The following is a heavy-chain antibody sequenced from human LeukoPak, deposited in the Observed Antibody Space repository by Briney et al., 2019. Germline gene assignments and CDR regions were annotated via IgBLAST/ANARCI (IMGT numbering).Heavy chain of an antibody. CDR2: IYYSGST. CDR1: GGSISSGDYY. Sequence: SQTLSLTCTVSGGSISSGDYYWSWIRQHPGKGLEWIGYIYYSGSTYYNPSLKSRITISVDTSKNQFSLKLSSVTAADTAVYYCARATYSGNYGLDYWGQGTLVTVSS. CDR3: ARATYSGNYGLDY. J-gene: IGHJ4*02. V-gene: IGHV4-31*03. D-gene: IGHD1-26*01.